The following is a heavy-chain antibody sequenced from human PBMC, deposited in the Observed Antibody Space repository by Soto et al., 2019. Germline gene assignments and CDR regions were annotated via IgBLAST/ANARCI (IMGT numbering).Heavy chain of an antibody. J-gene: IGHJ4*02. V-gene: IGHV1-18*01. CDR1: GYTFTNYG. Sequence: QVQLVQSGGEVKKPGASVNVSCKTSGYTFTNYGISWVRQAPGQGLEFMGWITTYNGNTNYAQKFQDRVTMTRDTSTSTAYMELRSLRSDDTAMYYCATFPHLRPLGYWGQGTLVTVSS. CDR2: ITTYNGNT. CDR3: ATFPHLRPLGY. D-gene: IGHD2-21*01.